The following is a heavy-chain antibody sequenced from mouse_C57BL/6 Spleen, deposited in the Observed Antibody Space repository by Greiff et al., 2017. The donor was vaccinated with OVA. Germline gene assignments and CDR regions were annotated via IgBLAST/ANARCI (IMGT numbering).Heavy chain of an antibody. CDR2: INPSTGGT. Sequence: VQLKESGPELVKPGASVKISCKASGYSFTGYYMNWVKQSPEKSLEWIGEINPSTGGTTYNQKFKAKATLTVDKSSSTAYMQLKSLTSEDSAVYYCARVYYSNYDWYFDVWGTGTTVTVSS. CDR3: ARVYYSNYDWYFDV. CDR1: GYSFTGYY. J-gene: IGHJ1*03. V-gene: IGHV1-42*01. D-gene: IGHD2-5*01.